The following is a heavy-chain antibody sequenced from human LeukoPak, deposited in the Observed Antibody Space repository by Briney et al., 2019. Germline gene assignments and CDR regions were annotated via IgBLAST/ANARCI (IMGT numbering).Heavy chain of an antibody. Sequence: GGSLRLSCAASGFSFSNSAMNWVRQAPGKGLEWVSDISGSGGSTYYADSVKGRLSISRDNSKNTLYLQMDSLRAEDTAVYYCAKVGIRISLIVVVFTTADDWYFDLWGRGTLVTVSS. V-gene: IGHV3-23*01. CDR1: GFSFSNSA. J-gene: IGHJ2*01. D-gene: IGHD3-22*01. CDR2: ISGSGGST. CDR3: AKVGIRISLIVVVFTTADDWYFDL.